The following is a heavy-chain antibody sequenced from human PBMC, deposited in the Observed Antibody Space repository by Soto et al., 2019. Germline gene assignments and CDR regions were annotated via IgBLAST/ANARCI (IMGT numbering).Heavy chain of an antibody. V-gene: IGHV3-7*03. CDR1: GFTFSSYW. Sequence: EVQLVESGGGLVQPGGSLRLSCAASGFTFSSYWMSWVRQAPGKGLEWVANIKQDGSEKYYVDSVKGRFTISRDNAKNSLYLQMNSLRAEDTAVYYCARDGRYSSGWYPDWFDPWCQGSLVTVSS. CDR3: ARDGRYSSGWYPDWFDP. D-gene: IGHD6-19*01. CDR2: IKQDGSEK. J-gene: IGHJ5*02.